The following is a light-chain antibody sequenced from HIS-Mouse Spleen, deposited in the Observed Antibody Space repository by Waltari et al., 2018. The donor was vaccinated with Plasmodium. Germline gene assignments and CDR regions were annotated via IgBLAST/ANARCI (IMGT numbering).Light chain of an antibody. J-gene: IGKJ2*01. CDR1: QGISSY. V-gene: IGKV1-8*01. CDR2: AAS. Sequence: AIRMTQSPSPFSASTGDRVTITRRASQGISSYLAWYQQKPGKAPKLLIYAASTLQSGVPARFSGSGSGTDFTLTISCLQSEDFATYYCQQYYSYPYTFGQGTKLEIK. CDR3: QQYYSYPYT.